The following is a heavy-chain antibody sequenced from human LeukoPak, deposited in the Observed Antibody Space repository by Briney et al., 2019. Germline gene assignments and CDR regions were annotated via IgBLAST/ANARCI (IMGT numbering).Heavy chain of an antibody. D-gene: IGHD3-16*02. CDR1: GFTFSSYG. Sequence: GGSLRLSCAASGFTFSSYGMHWVRQAPGKGLEWVAFIRYDGSNKYYADSVKGRFTISRDNSKNTPYLQMNSLRAEDTAVYYCARDGDDYVWGSYRPFDYWGQGTLVTVSS. CDR3: ARDGDDYVWGSYRPFDY. J-gene: IGHJ4*02. V-gene: IGHV3-30*02. CDR2: IRYDGSNK.